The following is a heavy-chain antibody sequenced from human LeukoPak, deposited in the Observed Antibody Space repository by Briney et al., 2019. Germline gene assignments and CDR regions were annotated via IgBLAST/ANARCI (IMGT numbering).Heavy chain of an antibody. CDR1: GFTFSSYG. J-gene: IGHJ4*02. CDR2: ISYDGTNT. CDR3: ARAVIAYCGGDCYTPGY. Sequence: GGSLRLSCAASGFTFSSYGMHWVRQAPGKGLEWVAFISYDGTNTYYAASVRGRFTISRDNSKSTLFLQMNSLRADDTAVYYCARAVIAYCGGDCYTPGYWGQGTLVTVSS. D-gene: IGHD2-21*02. V-gene: IGHV3-30*03.